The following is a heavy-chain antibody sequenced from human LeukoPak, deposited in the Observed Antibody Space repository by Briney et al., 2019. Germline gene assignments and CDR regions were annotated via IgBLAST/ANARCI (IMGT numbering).Heavy chain of an antibody. CDR3: AIITAATFDY. J-gene: IGHJ4*02. Sequence: GGSLRLSCAASGFTFSSYWMNWVRQAPGKGLVWVSRIASDGSSTTYADSVKGRFSISRDNAKNTLYLQMNSLRAEDTAVYYCAIITAATFDYWGQGTLVTVSS. V-gene: IGHV3-74*01. CDR1: GFTFSSYW. CDR2: IASDGSST. D-gene: IGHD2-15*01.